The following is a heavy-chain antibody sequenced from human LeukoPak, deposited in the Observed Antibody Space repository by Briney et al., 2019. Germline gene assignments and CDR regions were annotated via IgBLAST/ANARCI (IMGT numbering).Heavy chain of an antibody. J-gene: IGHJ5*02. CDR1: GGSISSYY. CDR2: IYYSGST. CDR3: AREQPRGTSLRFLESTRWLDP. Sequence: SETLSLTCTVSGGSISSYYWSWIRQPPGKGLEWIGYIYYSGSTNYNPSLKSRVTISVDTSKNQFSLKLSSVTAADTAVYYCAREQPRGTSLRFLESTRWLDPWGQGTLVTVSS. V-gene: IGHV4-59*01. D-gene: IGHD3-3*01.